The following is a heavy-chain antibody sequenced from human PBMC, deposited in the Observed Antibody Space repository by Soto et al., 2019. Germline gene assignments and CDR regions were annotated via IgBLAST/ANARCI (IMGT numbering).Heavy chain of an antibody. CDR1: GFTFSSYA. J-gene: IGHJ4*02. Sequence: SLRLSCAASGFTFSSYAMHWVRQAPGKGLEWVSGISWNSGSIGCADSVKGRFTISRDNAKNSLYLQMNSLRAEDTALYYCAKDYNGDYVPYYFDYWGQGTLVTVSS. V-gene: IGHV3-9*01. CDR3: AKDYNGDYVPYYFDY. CDR2: ISWNSGSI. D-gene: IGHD4-17*01.